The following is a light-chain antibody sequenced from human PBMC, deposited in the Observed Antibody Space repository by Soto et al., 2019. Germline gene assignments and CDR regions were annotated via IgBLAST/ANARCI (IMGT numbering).Light chain of an antibody. CDR2: YAS. V-gene: IGKV3-15*01. Sequence: EMVMTQSPATLSVSSGERATLSCRASQNLSRNLAWYQQQPGQAPWLLIFYASTRATGIPARFSGSGSGTDFTLTLSSLQSEDFAVYYCQQYDKWPHTFGQGTKLEIK. CDR3: QQYDKWPHT. J-gene: IGKJ2*01. CDR1: QNLSRN.